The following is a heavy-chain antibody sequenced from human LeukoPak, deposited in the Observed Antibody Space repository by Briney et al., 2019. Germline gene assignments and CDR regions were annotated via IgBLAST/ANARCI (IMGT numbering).Heavy chain of an antibody. CDR1: GGSISSYY. J-gene: IGHJ4*02. D-gene: IGHD3-22*01. V-gene: IGHV4-59*12. CDR3: ARGNYFESSAYHLFDY. Sequence: SETLSLTCTVSGGSISSYYWSWIRQPPGKGLEWIGSIHYSGSTYSNPSLKSRATISVDTSKNQFSLKLRSVIAADTAVYYCARGNYFESSAYHLFDYWGQGTLVIVSS. CDR2: IHYSGST.